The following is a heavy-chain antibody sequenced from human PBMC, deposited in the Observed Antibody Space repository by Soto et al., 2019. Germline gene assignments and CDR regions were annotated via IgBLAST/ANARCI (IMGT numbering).Heavy chain of an antibody. Sequence: PGGSLRLSCAASGCTFSDYGMNWVRQAPGKGLEWVANRKQDGSKKYHVASVKGRFTISRDNAKNSLYLQMNSLRAEDTAVYYCARGTASDIFYNYYAMDVWGQGTPVTVSS. CDR3: ARGTASDIFYNYYAMDV. D-gene: IGHD6-13*01. CDR1: GCTFSDYG. CDR2: RKQDGSKK. V-gene: IGHV3-7*03. J-gene: IGHJ6*02.